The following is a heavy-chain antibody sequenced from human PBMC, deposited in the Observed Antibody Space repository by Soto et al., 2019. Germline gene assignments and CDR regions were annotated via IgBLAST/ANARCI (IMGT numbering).Heavy chain of an antibody. CDR3: ARDDRTLAGSYFDF. CDR1: GYTFTDYY. V-gene: IGHV1-2*02. Sequence: QVQLVQSGAEVEKPGATVKVSCKTSGYTFTDYYIHWVRRAPAQGLEWMGWINLNSGATTSAQRSQDRGTMTRDTSITTSYVELTTLTSDATAVYYCARDDRTLAGSYFDFWVQGTLITVSA. CDR2: INLNSGAT. J-gene: IGHJ4*02. D-gene: IGHD6-19*01.